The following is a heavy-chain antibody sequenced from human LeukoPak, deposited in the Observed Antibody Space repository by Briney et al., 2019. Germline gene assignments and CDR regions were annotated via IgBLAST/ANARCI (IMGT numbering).Heavy chain of an antibody. V-gene: IGHV3-7*01. J-gene: IGHJ4*02. CDR1: GFTFSNYW. Sequence: GGSLRLSCAASGFTFSNYWMSWVRQAPRKGLEGVANINQDGSGKYYVDSVNGRFTISRDNAKNSLYLQMNSLRAEDTAVYYCARIGYSSSSMDYWGQGTLVTVSS. CDR2: INQDGSGK. CDR3: ARIGYSSSSMDY. D-gene: IGHD6-6*01.